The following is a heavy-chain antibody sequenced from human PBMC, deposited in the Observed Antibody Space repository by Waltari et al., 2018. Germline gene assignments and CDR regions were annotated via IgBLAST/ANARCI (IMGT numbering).Heavy chain of an antibody. D-gene: IGHD3-10*01. CDR2: IKQDGSDI. CDR1: GFTFSDYW. J-gene: IGHJ4*02. CDR3: ARDVGNVGGNY. Sequence: EVQLVESGGGLVQPGGSLRLSCLVSGFTFSDYWMSWVRQAPGKGLELVDNIKQDGSDIYYADSVKGRFTISRDNAKNSLYLQMNSLRAEDTAVYYCARDVGNVGGNYWGQGTLVTVSS. V-gene: IGHV3-7*01.